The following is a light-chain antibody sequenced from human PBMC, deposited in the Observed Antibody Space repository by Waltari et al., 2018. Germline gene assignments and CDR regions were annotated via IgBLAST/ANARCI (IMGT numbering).Light chain of an antibody. CDR2: RNK. J-gene: IGLJ3*02. CDR1: NSNIVNNY. Sequence: QSALTQPPSASGTPGQWVTISCSGSNSNIVNNYVYWYQHLPGTAPKLLIDRNKQRPSGVPDRVSASTSGTSASLAISGLRSEDEAHYYCAAWDDSLSGWVFGGGTKLTVL. V-gene: IGLV1-47*01. CDR3: AAWDDSLSGWV.